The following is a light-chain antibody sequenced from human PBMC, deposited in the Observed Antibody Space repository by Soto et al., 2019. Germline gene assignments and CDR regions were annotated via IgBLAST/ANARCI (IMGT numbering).Light chain of an antibody. J-gene: IGLJ1*01. CDR2: EVF. CDR3: SSYACTNNRNRFV. V-gene: IGLV2-8*01. CDR1: SSDVGAYNF. Sequence: QSALTQPPSASGSLGQSVTISCTGSSSDVGAYNFVSWYQQHPGKAPKLMIYEVFKRPSGVPDRFSGSKSGNTASLTVAGLQAEDEADYDYSSYACTNNRNRFVFGTGTKLTVL.